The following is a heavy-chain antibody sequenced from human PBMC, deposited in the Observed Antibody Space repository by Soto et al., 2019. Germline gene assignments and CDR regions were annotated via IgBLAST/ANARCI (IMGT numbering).Heavy chain of an antibody. CDR3: ARGRVVPASIISKPRPNTNWFDP. J-gene: IGHJ5*02. CDR1: GGSFSGYY. Sequence: PSETLSLTCAVYGGSFSGYYWSWIRQPPGKGLEWIGEINHSGSTNYNPSLKSRVTISVDTSKNQFSLKLSSVTAADTAVYYCARGRVVPASIISKPRPNTNWFDPWGQGTLVTVSS. V-gene: IGHV4-34*01. CDR2: INHSGST. D-gene: IGHD2-2*01.